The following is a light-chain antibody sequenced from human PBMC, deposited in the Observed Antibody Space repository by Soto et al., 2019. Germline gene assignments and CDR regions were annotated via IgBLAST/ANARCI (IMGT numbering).Light chain of an antibody. V-gene: IGKV3-20*01. CDR3: QQYGSSPYT. Sequence: EIVLTQSPGTLSLSPGERATLSCRASLSVSSSYLAWYQQKPGQTPRLLIYVASSRATGIPDRFSGSGSGTDFTLTISRLEPEDFAVYYCQQYGSSPYTFGQGTKLEIK. CDR1: LSVSSSY. J-gene: IGKJ2*01. CDR2: VAS.